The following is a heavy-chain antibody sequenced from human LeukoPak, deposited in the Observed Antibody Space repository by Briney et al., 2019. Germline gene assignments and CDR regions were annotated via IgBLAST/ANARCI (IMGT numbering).Heavy chain of an antibody. Sequence: GGSLRLSCGASGFTFSIYAMSWVRHARGEGLEWVSIISGGGTSTYYVDSVKGRFTVSRDNSRNTLYLQMNSPRDEDTAVYYCAKGHSDYGTGFDLWGQGTLVTVSS. CDR3: AKGHSDYGTGFDL. D-gene: IGHD4-17*01. J-gene: IGHJ5*02. CDR2: ISGGGTST. CDR1: GFTFSIYA. V-gene: IGHV3-23*01.